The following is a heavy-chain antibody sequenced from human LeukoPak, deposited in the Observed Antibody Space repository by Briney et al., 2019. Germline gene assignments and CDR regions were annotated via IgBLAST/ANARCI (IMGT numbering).Heavy chain of an antibody. CDR2: IKSNSGGI. D-gene: IGHD3-10*02. CDR1: GYTFTDYY. V-gene: IGHV1-2*02. Sequence: GASVTVSCKTSGYTFTDYYLHWGRQAPGQGLEWMGWIKSNSGGIHYSQKFQDRVSITRDTSINTVYMELSSLTSGDTAIYYCAREPRINMSPDAFDFWGQGTLVTVFS. CDR3: AREPRINMSPDAFDF. J-gene: IGHJ3*01.